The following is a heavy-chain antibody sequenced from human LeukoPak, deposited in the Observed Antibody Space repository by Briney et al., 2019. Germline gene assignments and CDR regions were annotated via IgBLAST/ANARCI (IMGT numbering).Heavy chain of an antibody. CDR3: ASAWRHDGPGSYYMGTYYYYGMDV. V-gene: IGHV4-61*02. Sequence: SETLSLTCTVSGGSISSGSYYWSWIRQPAGKGLEWIGRIYTSGSTNYNPSLKSRVTISVDTSKNQFSLKLSSVTAADTAVYYCASAWRHDGPGSYYMGTYYYYGMDVWGQGTTVTVSS. D-gene: IGHD3-10*01. J-gene: IGHJ6*02. CDR1: GGSISSGSYY. CDR2: IYTSGST.